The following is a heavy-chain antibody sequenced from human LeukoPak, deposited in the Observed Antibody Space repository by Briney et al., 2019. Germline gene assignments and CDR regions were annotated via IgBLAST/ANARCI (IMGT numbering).Heavy chain of an antibody. CDR2: ISHDLTFE. CDR1: GFILSNYG. CDR3: ATYVSSYFET. V-gene: IGHV3-30*03. J-gene: IGHJ4*02. Sequence: PGGSLRLSCAASGFILSNYGMHWVRQAPGKGVEWVAVISHDLTFEGYADSVKGRFTISRDDSKNTLYLQMSSLRTEDTAVYYCATYVSSYFETWGLGTLVTVSS. D-gene: IGHD3-10*02.